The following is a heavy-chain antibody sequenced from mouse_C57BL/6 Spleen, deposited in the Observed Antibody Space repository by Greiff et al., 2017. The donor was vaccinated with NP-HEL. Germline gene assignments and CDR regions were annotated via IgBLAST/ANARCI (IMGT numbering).Heavy chain of an antibody. CDR1: GYSFTGYY. V-gene: IGHV1-42*01. Sequence: EVKLVESGPELVKPGASVKISCKASGYSFTGYYMNWVKQSPEKSLEWIGEINPSTGGTTYNQKFKAKATLTVDKSSSTAYMQLKSLTSEDSAVYYCARDLGYYGSSYGRGAMDYWGQGTSVTVSS. CDR3: ARDLGYYGSSYGRGAMDY. D-gene: IGHD1-1*01. J-gene: IGHJ4*01. CDR2: INPSTGGT.